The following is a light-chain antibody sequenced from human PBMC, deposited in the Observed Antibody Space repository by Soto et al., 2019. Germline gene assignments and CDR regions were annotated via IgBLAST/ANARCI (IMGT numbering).Light chain of an antibody. CDR2: AAS. CDR1: QSVSTN. J-gene: IGKJ1*01. CDR3: QQYNDWPRGT. V-gene: IGKV3-15*01. Sequence: MTQSPATLSVSLGERATLSCRASQSVSTNLAWYQQRPGQAPRLLIYAASTRATGIADRFSGSGSGTDFTLTISSLQPEDIGLYYCQQYNDWPRGTFGQGTKVDIK.